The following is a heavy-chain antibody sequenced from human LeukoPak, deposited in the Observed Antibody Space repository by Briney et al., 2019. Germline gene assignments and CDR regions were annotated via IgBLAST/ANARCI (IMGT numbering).Heavy chain of an antibody. CDR3: AKDRGGYTVTTRPYYYYYGMDV. J-gene: IGHJ6*02. CDR2: ISWNSGSI. CDR1: GFTFDDYA. Sequence: PGGSLRLSCAASGFTFDDYAMHWVRQAPGKGLEWVSGISWNSGSIGYADSVKGRFTISRDNAKNSLYLQMNSLRAEDTALYYCAKDRGGYTVTTRPYYYYYGMDVWGQGTTVTASS. V-gene: IGHV3-9*01. D-gene: IGHD4-17*01.